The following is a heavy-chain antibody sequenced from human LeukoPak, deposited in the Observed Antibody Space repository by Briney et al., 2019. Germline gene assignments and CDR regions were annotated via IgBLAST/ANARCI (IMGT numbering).Heavy chain of an antibody. Sequence: GGSLRLSCAAPGFTFTSYAMSWVRQAPGKGLEWVSGTTTSGVTTYYADSVKGRLTISRDNSKSTLYLQMNSLRAEDTAVYYCATYGSGSYYRKVFDYWGQGTLVTVSS. CDR1: GFTFTSYA. D-gene: IGHD3-10*01. CDR2: TTTSGVTT. CDR3: ATYGSGSYYRKVFDY. J-gene: IGHJ4*02. V-gene: IGHV3-23*01.